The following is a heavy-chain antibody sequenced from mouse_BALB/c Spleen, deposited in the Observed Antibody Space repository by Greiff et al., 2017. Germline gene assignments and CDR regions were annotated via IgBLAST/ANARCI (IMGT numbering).Heavy chain of an antibody. CDR2: IDPSDSYT. Sequence: QVQLQQPGAELVKPGASVKLSCKASGYTFTSYWMHWVKQRPGQGLEWIGEIDPSDSYTNYNQKFKGKATLTVDKSSSTAYMQLSSLTSEDSAVYYCASPQYYGSSYDYAMDYWGQGTSVTVSS. D-gene: IGHD1-1*01. V-gene: IGHV1-69*02. J-gene: IGHJ4*01. CDR1: GYTFTSYW. CDR3: ASPQYYGSSYDYAMDY.